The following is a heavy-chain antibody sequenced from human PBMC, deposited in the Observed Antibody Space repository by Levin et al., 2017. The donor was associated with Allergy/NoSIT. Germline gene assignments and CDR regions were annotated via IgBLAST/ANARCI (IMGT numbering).Heavy chain of an antibody. CDR1: GYRFTSYW. Sequence: KVSCKGSGYRFTSYWIGWVRQMPGKGLEWMGIIYPGDSDTRYSPSFQGQVTISADKSLTTAYLQWSSLKASDSAMYYCASLGDYGDSGSLGHWGQGTLVTVSS. CDR2: IYPGDSDT. CDR3: ASLGDYGDSGSLGH. D-gene: IGHD4-17*01. V-gene: IGHV5-51*01. J-gene: IGHJ4*02.